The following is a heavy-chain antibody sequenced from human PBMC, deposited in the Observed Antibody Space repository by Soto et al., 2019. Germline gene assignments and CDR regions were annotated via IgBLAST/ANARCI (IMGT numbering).Heavy chain of an antibody. Sequence: QLQLQESGSGLVKPSQTLSLTCDVSGDSISSGGFSWSWIRQPPGKGLEWSGYIYHRGGTYYNPSLKSRVTISIDRSKNQFSLEMTSVTAADTAVYFCARGGDYYLDSWGQGTLVTVSS. D-gene: IGHD4-17*01. J-gene: IGHJ4*02. CDR2: IYHRGGT. CDR3: ARGGDYYLDS. CDR1: GDSISSGGFS. V-gene: IGHV4-30-2*01.